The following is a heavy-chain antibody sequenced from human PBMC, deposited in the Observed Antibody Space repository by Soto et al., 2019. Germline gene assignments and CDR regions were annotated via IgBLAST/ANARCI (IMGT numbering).Heavy chain of an antibody. CDR2: INHSGST. V-gene: IGHV4-34*01. D-gene: IGHD3-10*01. J-gene: IGHJ6*02. Sequence: XTLSLACAVYGGSVSGYEWGWIRQPPGKGLELIGEINHSGSTNYNPSLKSRVTISVDTSKNQLSLKLSSLTDADTAVYYFARDSLDYYGSGRPGMDVWGQGTTGTVSS. CDR1: GGSVSGYE. CDR3: ARDSLDYYGSGRPGMDV.